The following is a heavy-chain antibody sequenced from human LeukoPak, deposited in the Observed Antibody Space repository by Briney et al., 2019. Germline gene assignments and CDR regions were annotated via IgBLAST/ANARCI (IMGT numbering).Heavy chain of an antibody. CDR3: ARGLSERVWFGDPELYYMEV. CDR2: IYYSGSS. J-gene: IGHJ6*03. Sequence: SETLSLTCTVSGGSISSSSYYWGWIRQPPGKGLEWIGSIYYSGSSYYNPSLKSRVTISVDTSKNQFSLKLSSVTAADTAVYYCARGLSERVWFGDPELYYMEVWGKGSTVTVSS. D-gene: IGHD3-10*01. V-gene: IGHV4-39*01. CDR1: GGSISSSSYY.